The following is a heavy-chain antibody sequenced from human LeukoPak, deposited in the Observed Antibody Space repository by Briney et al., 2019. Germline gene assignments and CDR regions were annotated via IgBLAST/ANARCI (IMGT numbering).Heavy chain of an antibody. V-gene: IGHV1-69*05. D-gene: IGHD6-13*01. Sequence: SSVKVSCKASGGTFSSYAISWVRQAPGQGLEWMGRIIPIFGTANYVQKFQGRVTITTDESTSTAYMELSSLRSEDTAVYYCARDGVLSYYYYMDVWGKGTTVTVSS. CDR2: IIPIFGTA. J-gene: IGHJ6*03. CDR1: GGTFSSYA. CDR3: ARDGVLSYYYYMDV.